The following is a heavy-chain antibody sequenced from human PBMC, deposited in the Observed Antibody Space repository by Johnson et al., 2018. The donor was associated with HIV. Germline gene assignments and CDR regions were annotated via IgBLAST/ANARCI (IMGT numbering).Heavy chain of an antibody. CDR2: ISSSGTAI. Sequence: VQLVESGGGLVQPGGSLRLSCVASGFTFSNYWMTWIRQAPGKGLEWLSYISSSGTAIYYADSVKGRFTISRDNAKNSLYLRMNSLRAEDTAVYYCAREMAWEDAFDIWGQGTLVTVSS. J-gene: IGHJ3*02. CDR3: AREMAWEDAFDI. V-gene: IGHV3-11*04. CDR1: GFTFSNYW. D-gene: IGHD5-24*01.